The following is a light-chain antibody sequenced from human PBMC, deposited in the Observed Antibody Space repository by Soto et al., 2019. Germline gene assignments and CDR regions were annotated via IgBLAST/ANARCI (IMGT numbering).Light chain of an antibody. Sequence: QSVLTQPPSVSGAPGQTVTISCTGSSSDIGADYHVHWYQQLPGSAPKLLIYGDTNRPSGVSYRFSGSKSGISASLTISWRQAEDEAHYYCQSYHSILSGSEVLFGGGTKLTVL. CDR3: QSYHSILSGSEVL. CDR1: SSDIGADYH. CDR2: GDT. J-gene: IGLJ2*01. V-gene: IGLV1-40*01.